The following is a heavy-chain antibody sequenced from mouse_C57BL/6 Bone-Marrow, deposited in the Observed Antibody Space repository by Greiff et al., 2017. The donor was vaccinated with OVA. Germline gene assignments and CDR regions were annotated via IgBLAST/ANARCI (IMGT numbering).Heavy chain of an antibody. V-gene: IGHV1-64*01. Sequence: VQLQQPGAELVKPGASVKLSCKASGYTFTSYWMHWVKQRPGQGLEWIGMIHPNSGSTNYNEKFKSKATLAVDKSSSTAYMQLSSLTSEDSAVYYCARYYYSNRFDYWGQGTTLTVSS. CDR1: GYTFTSYW. D-gene: IGHD2-5*01. CDR2: IHPNSGST. CDR3: ARYYYSNRFDY. J-gene: IGHJ2*01.